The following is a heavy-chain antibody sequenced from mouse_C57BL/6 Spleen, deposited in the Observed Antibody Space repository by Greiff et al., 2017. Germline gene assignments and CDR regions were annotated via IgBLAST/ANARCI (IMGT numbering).Heavy chain of an antibody. J-gene: IGHJ4*01. V-gene: IGHV1-15*01. CDR1: GYTFTDYE. D-gene: IGHD1-1*01. Sequence: QVQLQQSGAELVRPGASVTLSCKASGYTFTDYEMHWVKQTPVHGLEWIGAIDPETGGTAYNQKFKGKAILTADKSSSTAYMELRSLTSADSAVYYCSRGRSYPYYWGQGTSVTVSS. CDR3: SRGRSYPYY. CDR2: IDPETGGT.